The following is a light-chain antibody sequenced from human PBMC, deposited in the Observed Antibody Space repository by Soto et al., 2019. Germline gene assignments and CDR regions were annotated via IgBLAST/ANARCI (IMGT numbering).Light chain of an antibody. CDR2: EVS. CDR1: SSDIGGYKD. Sequence: QSVLTQPPSASGSPGQSVTISCTGTSSDIGGYKDVSWYQQHPGKAPKLMIYEVSKRPSGVPDRFSGSKSGNTASLTVSGLQAEDEADYYCSSYAGSNNVIFGGGTKVTVL. CDR3: SSYAGSNNVI. V-gene: IGLV2-8*01. J-gene: IGLJ2*01.